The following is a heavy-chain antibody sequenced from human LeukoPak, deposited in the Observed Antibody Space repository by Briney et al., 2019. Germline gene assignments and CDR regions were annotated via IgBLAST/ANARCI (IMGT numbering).Heavy chain of an antibody. J-gene: IGHJ4*02. Sequence: GGSLRLSCAASGFTFSSFAMSWVRQSPGEGLEWVSGISGSGGSTYYADSVKGRFTISRDNSKNTLYLQMHSLRAEDTAVYYCAKAERGYSFGYYFDYWGQGTLVTVSS. CDR1: GFTFSSFA. CDR3: AKAERGYSFGYYFDY. V-gene: IGHV3-23*01. CDR2: ISGSGGST. D-gene: IGHD5-18*01.